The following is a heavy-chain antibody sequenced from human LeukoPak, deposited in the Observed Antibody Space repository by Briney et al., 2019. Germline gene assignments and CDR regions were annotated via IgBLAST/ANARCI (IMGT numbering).Heavy chain of an antibody. V-gene: IGHV3-7*02. Sequence: GGSLRLSCADSGFLFSNSWMAWVRQAPGRGLEWLANINQDGSAKTCVDSVKGRFTISRDNAKNSLYLQMNSLRAEDTAVYYCARYLSNDYDDYEDDYNSYGMDVWGQGTTVTVSS. CDR3: ARYLSNDYDDYEDDYNSYGMDV. D-gene: IGHD4-17*01. CDR1: GFLFSNSW. CDR2: INQDGSAK. J-gene: IGHJ6*02.